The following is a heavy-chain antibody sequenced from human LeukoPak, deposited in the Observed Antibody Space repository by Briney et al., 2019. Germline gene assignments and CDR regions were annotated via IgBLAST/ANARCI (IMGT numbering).Heavy chain of an antibody. CDR2: ISGSGGTT. CDR3: ARDHYMDV. Sequence: GGTLRLSCAASGFTFSSYAMTWVRQAPGKGLEWVSRISGSGGTTYHADSVKGRFTISRDNAKNSLYLQMNSLRAEDTAVYYCARDHYMDVWGKGTTVTVSS. J-gene: IGHJ6*03. CDR1: GFTFSSYA. V-gene: IGHV3-23*01.